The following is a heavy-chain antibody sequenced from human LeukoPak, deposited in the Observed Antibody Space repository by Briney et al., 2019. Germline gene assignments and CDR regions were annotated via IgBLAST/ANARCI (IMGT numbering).Heavy chain of an antibody. CDR2: ISAYNGNT. J-gene: IGHJ4*02. Sequence: ASVKVSCKASGYTFTSYGISWVRQAPGQGLEWMGWISAYNGNTNYAQKFQGRVTMTRDTSISTAYMELSRLRSDDTAVYYCARYYYYDSSGYPDYWGQGTLVTVSS. CDR3: ARYYYYDSSGYPDY. D-gene: IGHD3-22*01. V-gene: IGHV1-18*01. CDR1: GYTFTSYG.